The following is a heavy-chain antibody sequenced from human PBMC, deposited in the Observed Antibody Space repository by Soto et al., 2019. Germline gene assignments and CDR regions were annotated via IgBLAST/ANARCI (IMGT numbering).Heavy chain of an antibody. CDR2: ISAHNGNT. V-gene: IGHV1-18*01. D-gene: IGHD6-6*01. CDR1: GYTFTSYG. CDR3: ARGRDGDY. Sequence: QVHLVQSGAEVKKPGASVKVSCKASGYTFTSYGITWVRQAPGQGLEWMGWISAHNGNTDYAQKLQGRVIVTRDTSTSTAYMELRSLRSDATAVYYCARGRDGDYWGQGAVVTVSS. J-gene: IGHJ4*02.